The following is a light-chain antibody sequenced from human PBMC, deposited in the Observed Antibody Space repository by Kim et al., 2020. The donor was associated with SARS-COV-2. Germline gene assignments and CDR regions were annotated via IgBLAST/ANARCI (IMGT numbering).Light chain of an antibody. CDR2: NDT. J-gene: IGLJ2*01. CDR3: QVWDTTSDHVV. Sequence: ATGATARSCCGANIIGRIGVHWYQHKPGHTTVVVIYNDTNRPSEIPERFSGSNSGNTATLTISTVEAEDEADYYCQVWDTTSDHVVFGGGTQLTVL. CDR1: IIGRIG. V-gene: IGLV3-21*04.